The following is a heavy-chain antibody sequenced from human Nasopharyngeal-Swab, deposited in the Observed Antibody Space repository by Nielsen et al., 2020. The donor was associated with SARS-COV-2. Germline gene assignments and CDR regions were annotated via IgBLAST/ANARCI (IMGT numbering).Heavy chain of an antibody. V-gene: IGHV4-59*13. CDR3: ARDTGVEYYYGSGGYGMDV. CDR1: GGSISSYY. J-gene: IGHJ6*02. CDR2: IYYSGST. Sequence: SETLSLTCTVSGGSISSYYWSWIRQPPGKGLEWIEYIYYSGSTNYNPSLKSRVTISVDTSKNQFSLKLSSVTAADTAVYYCARDTGVEYYYGSGGYGMDVWGQGTTVTVSS. D-gene: IGHD3-10*01.